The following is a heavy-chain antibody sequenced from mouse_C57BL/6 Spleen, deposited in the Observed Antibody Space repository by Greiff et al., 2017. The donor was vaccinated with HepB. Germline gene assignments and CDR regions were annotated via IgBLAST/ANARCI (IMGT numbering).Heavy chain of an antibody. Sequence: EVNVVESGGDLVKPGGSLKLSCAASGFTFSSYGMSWVRQTPDKRLEWVATISSGGSYTYYPDSVKGRFTISRDNAKNTLYLQMSSLKSEDTAMYYCARHAGSSPFAYGGQGTRVTVSA. CDR2: ISSGGSYT. CDR3: ARHAGSSPFAY. D-gene: IGHD1-1*01. V-gene: IGHV5-6*01. J-gene: IGHJ3*01. CDR1: GFTFSSYG.